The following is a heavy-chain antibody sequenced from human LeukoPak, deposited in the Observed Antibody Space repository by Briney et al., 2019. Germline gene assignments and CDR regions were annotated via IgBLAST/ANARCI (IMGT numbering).Heavy chain of an antibody. CDR3: ARVRYSYGNDYYYYGMDV. CDR1: GFTVSSNY. D-gene: IGHD5-18*01. Sequence: GGSLRLSCAASGFTVSSNYMSWVRQAPGKGLEWVSVIYSGGSTYYADSVEGRFTISRHNSKNTLYLQMNSLRAEDTAVYYCARVRYSYGNDYYYYGMDVWGQGTTVTVSS. V-gene: IGHV3-53*04. J-gene: IGHJ6*02. CDR2: IYSGGST.